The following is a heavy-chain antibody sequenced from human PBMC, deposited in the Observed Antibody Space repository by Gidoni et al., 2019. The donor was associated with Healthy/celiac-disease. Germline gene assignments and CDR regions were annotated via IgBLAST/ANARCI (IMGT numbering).Heavy chain of an antibody. J-gene: IGHJ3*02. CDR2: INWNGGST. D-gene: IGHD2-21*02. V-gene: IGHV3-20*04. CDR1: GFTFDDYG. CDR3: ARAGGYCGGDCDLYPYDAFDI. Sequence: EVQLVESGGGVVRPGGSLRLSCAASGFTFDDYGMSWVRQAPGKGLEWVSGINWNGGSTGYADSVKGRFTISRDNAKNSLYLQMNSLRAEDTALYYCARAGGYCGGDCDLYPYDAFDIWGQGTMVTVSS.